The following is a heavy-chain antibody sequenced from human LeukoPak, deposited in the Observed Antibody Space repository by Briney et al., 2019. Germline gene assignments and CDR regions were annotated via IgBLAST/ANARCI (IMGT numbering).Heavy chain of an antibody. CDR2: IYSGGST. J-gene: IGHJ6*04. CDR3: ARDAAQYYGMDV. CDR1: GFTVSSNY. Sequence: GGSLRLSCAASGFTVSSNYMSWVRQAPGKGLGWVSVIYSGGSTYYADSVKGRFTISRDNSKNTLYLQMNSLRAEDTAVYYCARDAAQYYGMDVWGKGTTVTVSS. V-gene: IGHV3-53*01.